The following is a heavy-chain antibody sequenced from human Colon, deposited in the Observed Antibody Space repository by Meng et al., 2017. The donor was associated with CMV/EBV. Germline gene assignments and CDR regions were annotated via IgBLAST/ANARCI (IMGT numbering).Heavy chain of an antibody. CDR3: ARVSQGNNRNDPGRGMDV. CDR1: GFDFRSYD. V-gene: IGHV3-NL1*01. Sequence: GESLKISCAASGFDFRSYDMHWVRQVKGNGLEWVSAIGNGGDTIGNGGDTYYADSVQGRFTISRDNSKNTLFLQMSSLRGEDTAVYYCARVSQGNNRNDPGRGMDVWGQGTTVTVSS. D-gene: IGHD1-1*01. CDR2: IGNGGDTIGNGGDT. J-gene: IGHJ6*02.